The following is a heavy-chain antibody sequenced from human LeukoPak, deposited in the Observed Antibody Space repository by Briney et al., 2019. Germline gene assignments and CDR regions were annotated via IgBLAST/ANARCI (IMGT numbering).Heavy chain of an antibody. D-gene: IGHD1-26*01. CDR3: ARGRIVGASPFDY. Sequence: SETLSLTCAVYGGSISGYYWSWIRQPPGKGLEWIGEINHSGSTNYNPSLKSRVTISVDTSKNQFSLKLSSVTAADTAVYYCARGRIVGASPFDYWGQGTLVTVSS. V-gene: IGHV4-34*01. CDR1: GGSISGYY. J-gene: IGHJ4*02. CDR2: INHSGST.